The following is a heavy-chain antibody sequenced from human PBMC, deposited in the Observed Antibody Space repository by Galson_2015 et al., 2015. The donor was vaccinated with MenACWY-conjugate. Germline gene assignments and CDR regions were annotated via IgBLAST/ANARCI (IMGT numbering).Heavy chain of an antibody. CDR2: IRPSGDDGT. V-gene: IGHV1-46*01. CDR1: GYTFTTYY. Sequence: SVKVSCKASGYTFTTYYMHWVRQAPGQGLEWMGIIRPSGDDGTTYAQKFQGRVTMTRDTSTSTVYMDLTSLGVEDTAVYFRGKDKVADTAMVIEHWGQGALVSVSS. D-gene: IGHD5-18*01. J-gene: IGHJ1*01. CDR3: GKDKVADTAMVIEH.